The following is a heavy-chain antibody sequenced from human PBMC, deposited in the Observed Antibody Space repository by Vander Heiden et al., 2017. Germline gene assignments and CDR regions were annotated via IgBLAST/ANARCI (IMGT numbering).Heavy chain of an antibody. CDR3: AKDHSAEDFDY. CDR2: ISYDGSNK. Sequence: QVQLVESGGGVVQPGRSLRLSCAASGFTFSSYGMHWVRQAPGKGLEWVAVISYDGSNKYYADSVKGRFTISRDNSKNTLYLQMNSLRAEDTAVYYCAKDHSAEDFDYWGQGTLVTVSS. CDR1: GFTFSSYG. J-gene: IGHJ4*02. D-gene: IGHD4-4*01. V-gene: IGHV3-30*18.